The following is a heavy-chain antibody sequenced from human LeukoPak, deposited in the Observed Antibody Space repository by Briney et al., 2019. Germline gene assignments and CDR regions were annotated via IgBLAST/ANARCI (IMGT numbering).Heavy chain of an antibody. CDR1: GGSISSYY. V-gene: IGHV4-59*08. CDR2: IYYSGST. Sequence: SETLSLTCTVSGGSISSYYWSWIRQPPGKGLEWIGYIYYSGSTNYNPSLKSRVTISVDTSKNQFSLKLSSVTAADTAVYYCARGSIAARRGDYWGQGTLVTVSS. J-gene: IGHJ4*02. D-gene: IGHD6-6*01. CDR3: ARGSIAARRGDY.